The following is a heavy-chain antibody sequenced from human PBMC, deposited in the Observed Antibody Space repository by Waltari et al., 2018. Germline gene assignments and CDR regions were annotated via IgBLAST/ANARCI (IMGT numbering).Heavy chain of an antibody. CDR1: GSTFSRYW. D-gene: IGHD2-2*01. CDR3: AKSRGFEY. J-gene: IGHJ4*02. CDR2: INYDGSQT. V-gene: IGHV3-7*01. Sequence: EVQLVESGGGLVQPGGSLRLSCGASGSTFSRYWMSWVRQTPGKGLQWVANINYDGSQTYYVDSVKGRFTISRDNAKNSVFLQMNSLRVEDTAVYYCAKSRGFEYWGQGALITVSS.